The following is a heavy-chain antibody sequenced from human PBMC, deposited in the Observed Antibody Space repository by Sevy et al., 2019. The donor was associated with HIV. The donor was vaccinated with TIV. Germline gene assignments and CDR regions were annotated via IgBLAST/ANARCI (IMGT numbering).Heavy chain of an antibody. V-gene: IGHV1-69*13. J-gene: IGHJ4*02. Sequence: ASVKVSCKASGGTFSSYGISWVRQAPGQGLEWMGGIIPILGTVNYALKFQGRVTITADESTKTAYMELSSLRSEDTAVYYCARGGSNGWYYFDYWGQETLVTVSS. CDR3: ARGGSNGWYYFDY. D-gene: IGHD6-19*01. CDR2: IIPILGTV. CDR1: GGTFSSYG.